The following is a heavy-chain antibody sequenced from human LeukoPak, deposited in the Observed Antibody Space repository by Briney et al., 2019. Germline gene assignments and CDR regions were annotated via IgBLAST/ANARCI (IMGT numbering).Heavy chain of an antibody. CDR1: GGTFNSYA. J-gene: IGHJ2*01. CDR2: IIPIFGTA. CDR3: AREELRATDWYFDL. D-gene: IGHD3-10*01. V-gene: IGHV1-69*05. Sequence: ASVKVSCKASGGTFNSYAISWVRQAPGQGLEWMGGIIPIFGTANYAQKFQGRVTITTDESTSTAYMELSSLRSEDTAVYYCAREELRATDWYFDLWGRGTLVTVSS.